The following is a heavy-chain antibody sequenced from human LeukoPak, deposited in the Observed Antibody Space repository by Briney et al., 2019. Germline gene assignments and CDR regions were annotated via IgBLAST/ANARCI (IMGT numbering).Heavy chain of an antibody. CDR1: GFTFSGYA. Sequence: GGSLRLSCAASGFTFSGYAMTWVRQAPGKGLEWVASITYNGDFTYYLDSVKGRFTISRDNSKNTLYLQMNNFRGEDTALYYCAKDGLYFDGSAHIYYFDAWGQGALVAVSS. CDR2: ITYNGDFT. D-gene: IGHD3-22*01. CDR3: AKDGLYFDGSAHIYYFDA. J-gene: IGHJ4*02. V-gene: IGHV3-23*01.